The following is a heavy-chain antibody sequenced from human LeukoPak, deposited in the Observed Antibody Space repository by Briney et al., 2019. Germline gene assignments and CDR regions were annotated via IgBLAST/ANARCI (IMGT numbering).Heavy chain of an antibody. Sequence: GGSLRLSCAASGFTFSSYGMHWVRQAPGKGLEWVAVMSYDGSHKYYADSVKGRFTISRDNSKNTLYLQMDSLRAEDTAVYYCAKDQYSSGWSSDFDYWGQGTLVTVSS. CDR1: GFTFSSYG. CDR2: MSYDGSHK. CDR3: AKDQYSSGWSSDFDY. V-gene: IGHV3-30*18. D-gene: IGHD6-19*01. J-gene: IGHJ4*02.